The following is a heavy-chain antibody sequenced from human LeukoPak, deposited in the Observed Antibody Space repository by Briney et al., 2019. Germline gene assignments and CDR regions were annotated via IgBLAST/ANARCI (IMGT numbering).Heavy chain of an antibody. Sequence: GGSLRLSCAASGLSVSSNYMSWVRQAPGKGLEWVSVIYSGGSTYHADSVKGRFTISRDNSKNTLYLQMNSLRAEDTAVYYCARGLGGNSRAAPYYFDYWGQGTLVTVSS. CDR2: IYSGGST. CDR1: GLSVSSNY. D-gene: IGHD4-23*01. J-gene: IGHJ4*02. V-gene: IGHV3-66*02. CDR3: ARGLGGNSRAAPYYFDY.